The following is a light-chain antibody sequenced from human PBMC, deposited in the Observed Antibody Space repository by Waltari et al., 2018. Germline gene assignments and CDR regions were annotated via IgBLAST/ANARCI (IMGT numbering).Light chain of an antibody. Sequence: IQMTQSPSSLSASVGDRVTITCRASQSISTSLNWYQQIPGKAPKLLIYSGPSLQSGVPSRFSGSGSGADFTLTISTLQPEDSATYYCQQAHSFPYSFGQGTKLEIK. CDR1: QSISTS. CDR2: SGP. CDR3: QQAHSFPYS. V-gene: IGKV1-39*01. J-gene: IGKJ2*03.